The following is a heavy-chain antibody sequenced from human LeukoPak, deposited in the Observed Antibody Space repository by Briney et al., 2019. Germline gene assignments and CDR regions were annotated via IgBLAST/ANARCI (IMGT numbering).Heavy chain of an antibody. CDR3: TRDLGSHPGF. J-gene: IGHJ4*02. Sequence: PSETLSLTCTVSGGSISSGSYYWSWIRQPAGKGLEWIGSIYYSGSIYYSPSFKSRVTISVDTSKNQFSLTLTSVTAADTAVYYCTRDLGSHPGFWGQGTLVTVSS. CDR2: IYYSGSI. V-gene: IGHV4-39*07. CDR1: GGSISSGSYY. D-gene: IGHD6-13*01.